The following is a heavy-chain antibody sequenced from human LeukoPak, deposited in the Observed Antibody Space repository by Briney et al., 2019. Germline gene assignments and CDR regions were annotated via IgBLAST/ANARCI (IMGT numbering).Heavy chain of an antibody. CDR3: ARTSTVTKWIQLPTKPFDY. J-gene: IGHJ4*02. V-gene: IGHV5-51*01. CDR2: IYPGDSDT. D-gene: IGHD5-18*01. Sequence: GESLKSSCKGSGYSFTSYWIGWVRQMPGKGLEWMGIIYPGDSDTRYSPSFQGKVTISADKSISTADLQWSSLKASDTAMYYCARTSTVTKWIQLPTKPFDYWGQGTLVTVSS. CDR1: GYSFTSYW.